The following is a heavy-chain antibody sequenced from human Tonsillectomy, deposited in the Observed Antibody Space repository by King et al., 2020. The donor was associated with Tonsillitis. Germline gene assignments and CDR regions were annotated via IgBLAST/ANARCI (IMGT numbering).Heavy chain of an antibody. D-gene: IGHD3-3*01. V-gene: IGHV2-5*01. Sequence: ITLKESGPTLVKPTQTLTLTCTFSGFSLSTSGVGLGWIRQPPGKALECLALIYWIDDKRYSPSLKSRLTITKDTSKNQVVLTMTNMDPVDTATYYCAPLIVGSGYPFYDAFDFWGQGTMVTVSS. CDR3: APLIVGSGYPFYDAFDF. CDR1: GFSLSTSGVG. J-gene: IGHJ3*01. CDR2: IYWIDDK.